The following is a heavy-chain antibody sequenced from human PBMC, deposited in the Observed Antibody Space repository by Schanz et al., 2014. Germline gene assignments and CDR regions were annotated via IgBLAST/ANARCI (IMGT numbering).Heavy chain of an antibody. CDR3: VKDPDKYNWNDVEGMDV. V-gene: IGHV3-23*04. J-gene: IGHJ6*01. CDR2: INGNGGIT. D-gene: IGHD1-1*01. Sequence: VHLVESGGGVVQPGRSLRLSCTGSRFTISRNPIHWVRQAPGKGLEWVSAINGNGGITYYADPVKGRFTISRDNSKNTLYLQMKSLRVEDTAVYYCVKDPDKYNWNDVEGMDVWGPGTTVTVSS. CDR1: RFTISRNP.